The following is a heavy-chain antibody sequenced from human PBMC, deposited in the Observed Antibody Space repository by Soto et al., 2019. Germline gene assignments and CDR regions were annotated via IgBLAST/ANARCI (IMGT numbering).Heavy chain of an antibody. Sequence: SETLSLTCTVSGASIRRSSYCWVCVRQPPGKGLQWIGIFCYSGSTSYNPSLDRRLTISADTSKNHFSLHLYSVTAADTAVYYCVSDERRTSGNSLFGSMDVWGQGTTVTVSS. CDR1: GASIRRSSYC. CDR3: VSDERRTSGNSLFGSMDV. J-gene: IGHJ6*02. V-gene: IGHV4-39*02. CDR2: FCYSGST. D-gene: IGHD3-22*01.